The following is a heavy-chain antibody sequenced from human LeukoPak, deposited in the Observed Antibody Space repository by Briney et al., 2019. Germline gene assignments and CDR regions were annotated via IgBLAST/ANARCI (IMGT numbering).Heavy chain of an antibody. J-gene: IGHJ4*02. D-gene: IGHD2-2*01. Sequence: PSETLSLTCTVSGGSISSSSYYWSWIRQPPGKGLEWIGEINHSGSTNYNPSLKSRVTISVDTSKNQFSLKLSSVTAADTAVYYCASLRPHCSSTSCQYPRNDWGQGTLVTVSS. CDR3: ASLRPHCSSTSCQYPRND. CDR2: INHSGST. CDR1: GGSISSSSYY. V-gene: IGHV4-39*07.